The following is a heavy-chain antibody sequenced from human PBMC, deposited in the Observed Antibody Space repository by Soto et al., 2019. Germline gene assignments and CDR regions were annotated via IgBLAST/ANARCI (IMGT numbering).Heavy chain of an antibody. Sequence: GSLRLSCTASGFNFAGYAMSWVRQAPGKGLEWVGSIRGKAYGGTTEYAASVRDRFTISRDDSKSTAYLQMNSLKTEDTAVYYCSRYRVAAAMSDLDYWGQAT. V-gene: IGHV3-49*04. CDR3: SRYRVAAAMSDLDY. J-gene: IGHJ4*02. CDR2: IRGKAYGGTT. D-gene: IGHD6-13*01. CDR1: GFNFAGYA.